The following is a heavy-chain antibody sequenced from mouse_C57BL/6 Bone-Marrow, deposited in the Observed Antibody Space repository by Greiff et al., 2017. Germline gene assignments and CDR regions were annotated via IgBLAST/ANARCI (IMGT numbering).Heavy chain of an antibody. V-gene: IGHV1-15*01. CDR2: IDPETGGT. CDR1: GYTFTDYE. Sequence: VQGVESGAELVRPGASVTLSCKASGYTFTDYEMHWVKQTPVHGLEWIGAIDPETGGTAYNQKFKGKAILTADKSSSTAYMELRSLTSEDSAVYYGTRGGEGYAMDYWGQGTSVTVSS. J-gene: IGHJ4*01. CDR3: TRGGEGYAMDY.